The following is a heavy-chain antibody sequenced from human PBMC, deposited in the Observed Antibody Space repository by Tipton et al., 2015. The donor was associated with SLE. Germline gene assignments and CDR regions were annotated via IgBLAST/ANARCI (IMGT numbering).Heavy chain of an antibody. Sequence: TLSLTCTVSGGSVSSGSYYWGWIRQPPGKGLEWIGSIYYSGSTYYNPSLKSRVTISVDKSKNQFSLKLSSVTAADTAVYYCARSWYPTYYGMDVWGQGTTVTVSS. CDR3: ARSWYPTYYGMDV. V-gene: IGHV4-39*07. CDR2: IYYSGST. D-gene: IGHD6-13*01. CDR1: GGSVSSGSYY. J-gene: IGHJ6*02.